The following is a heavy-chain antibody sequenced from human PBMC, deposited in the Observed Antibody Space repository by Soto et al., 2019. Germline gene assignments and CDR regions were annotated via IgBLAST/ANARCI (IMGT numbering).Heavy chain of an antibody. Sequence: GGSLRLSCAASGFSLSSYAMNWVRQAPGKGLEWVSYISSSSSTIYYADSVKGRFTISRDNSKNTLYLQMNSLGAEDTAAYYCTGEVASGYWGQGTLVTVSS. V-gene: IGHV3-48*04. CDR1: GFSLSSYA. D-gene: IGHD2-8*02. CDR2: ISSSSSTI. CDR3: TGEVASGY. J-gene: IGHJ4*02.